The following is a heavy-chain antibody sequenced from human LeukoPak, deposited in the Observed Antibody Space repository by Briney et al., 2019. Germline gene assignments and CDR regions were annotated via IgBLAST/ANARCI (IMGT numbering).Heavy chain of an antibody. J-gene: IGHJ5*02. Sequence: GESLKISCKGSGYSFTTYWIGWVRQMPGKGLEWMGIIYPGDSDARYGPSFQGQVTISVDKSINTAYLQWSSLKASDTAMYYCARQITFGGVEVVPWGQGTLVTVSS. CDR1: GYSFTTYW. CDR3: ARQITFGGVEVVP. D-gene: IGHD3-16*01. V-gene: IGHV5-51*01. CDR2: IYPGDSDA.